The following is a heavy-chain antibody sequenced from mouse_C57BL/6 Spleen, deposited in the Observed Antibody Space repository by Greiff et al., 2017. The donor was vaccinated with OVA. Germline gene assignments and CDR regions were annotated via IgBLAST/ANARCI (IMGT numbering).Heavy chain of an antibody. Sequence: QVHVKQPGAELVKPGASVKVSCKASGYTFTSYWMHWVKQRPGQGLEWIGRIHPSDSDTNYNQKFKGKATLTVDKSSSTAYMQLSSLTSEDSAVYYCANIDSSGYVHFDYWGQGTTLTVSS. CDR2: IHPSDSDT. CDR1: GYTFTSYW. V-gene: IGHV1-74*01. D-gene: IGHD3-2*02. CDR3: ANIDSSGYVHFDY. J-gene: IGHJ2*01.